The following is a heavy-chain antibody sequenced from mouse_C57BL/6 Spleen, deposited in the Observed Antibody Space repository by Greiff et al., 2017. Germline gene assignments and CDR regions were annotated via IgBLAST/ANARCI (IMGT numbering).Heavy chain of an antibody. CDR1: GYTFTTYP. V-gene: IGHV1-47*01. D-gene: IGHD4-1*01. J-gene: IGHJ2*01. CDR3: ARSKSTGYYFDY. CDR2: FHPYNDDT. Sequence: QVQLKESGAELVKPGASVKMSCKASGYTFTTYPIEWMKQNHGKSLEWIGNFHPYNDDTKYNEKFKGKATLTVEKSSSTVYLELGRLTSDDSAVYYCARSKSTGYYFDYWGQGTTLTVSS.